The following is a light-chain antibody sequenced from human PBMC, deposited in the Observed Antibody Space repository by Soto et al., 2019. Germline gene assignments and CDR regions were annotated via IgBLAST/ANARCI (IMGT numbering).Light chain of an antibody. CDR1: SGSIASNY. CDR2: EDD. V-gene: IGLV6-57*04. J-gene: IGLJ2*01. Sequence: NFMLTQPHSVSESPGKTVTISCTHTSGSIASNYVQWYQQRPGSAPTTVIYEDDQRPSGVPDRFSGSIDASSDSASLTISGLKTEDEAVYYWQSFDSSNSGLFGGGTKLTVL. CDR3: QSFDSSNSGL.